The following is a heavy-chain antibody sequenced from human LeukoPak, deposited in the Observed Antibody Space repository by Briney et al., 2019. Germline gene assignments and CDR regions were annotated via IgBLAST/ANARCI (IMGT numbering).Heavy chain of an antibody. Sequence: SETLSLTCTVSGGSISSSSYYWGWIRQPPGKGLEWIGSIYYSGSTYYNPSLKSRVTISVDTSKNQFSLKLTSVTAADTAVYYCARHRSAMADFDHWGQGTLVTVSS. CDR3: ARHRSAMADFDH. J-gene: IGHJ4*02. V-gene: IGHV4-39*01. CDR1: GGSISSSSYY. D-gene: IGHD5-18*01. CDR2: IYYSGST.